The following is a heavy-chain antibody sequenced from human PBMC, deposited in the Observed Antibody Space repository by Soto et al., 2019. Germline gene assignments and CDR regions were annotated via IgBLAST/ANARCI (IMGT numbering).Heavy chain of an antibody. CDR3: ARDRYFYDSAGYYRTLDS. CDR1: GGSFNNDY. Sequence: SETLSLTCTISGGSFNNDYWTWIRQSPGKGLEWIGCIFHSGITDYNPSVKSRVTISIDKSKNLFSLKLTSVTAADTAVYYCARDRYFYDSAGYYRTLDSWGQGILVTVSS. J-gene: IGHJ5*01. V-gene: IGHV4-59*01. D-gene: IGHD3-22*01. CDR2: IFHSGIT.